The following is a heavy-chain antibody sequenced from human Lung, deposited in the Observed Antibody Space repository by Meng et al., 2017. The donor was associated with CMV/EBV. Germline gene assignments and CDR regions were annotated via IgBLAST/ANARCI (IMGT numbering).Heavy chain of an antibody. CDR2: IYSGGST. J-gene: IGHJ4*02. Sequence: GEXXTISCAASGFTVSSNYMSWVRQAPGKGLEWVSVIYSGGSTYYADSVKGRFTISRDNSKNTLYLQMNSLRAEDTAVYYCARVAYDFWSGFTYYFDYWGQGTXVTVSS. V-gene: IGHV3-53*01. CDR3: ARVAYDFWSGFTYYFDY. D-gene: IGHD3-3*01. CDR1: GFTVSSNY.